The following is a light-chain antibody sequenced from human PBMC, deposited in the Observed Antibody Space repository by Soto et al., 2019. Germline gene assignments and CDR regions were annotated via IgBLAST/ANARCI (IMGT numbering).Light chain of an antibody. CDR1: QGISNY. Sequence: DIQMTQSPSSLSASVGYRVTITCRASQGISNYLAWYQQKPGKVPKLLIYAASTLQSRVPSRFSGSGSGTDFTLTISSLQPEDVATYYCQTYSSALACTFAHGNTV. V-gene: IGKV1-27*01. CDR3: QTYSSALACT. CDR2: AAS. J-gene: IGKJ1*01.